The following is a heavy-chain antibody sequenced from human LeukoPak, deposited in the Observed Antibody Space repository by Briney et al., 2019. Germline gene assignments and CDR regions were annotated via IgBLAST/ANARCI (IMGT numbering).Heavy chain of an antibody. V-gene: IGHV1-18*01. Sequence: ASVKVSCEASGYTFTSYGISWVRQAPGQGLEWMGWISAYNGNTNYAQKLQGRVTMTTDTSTSTAYMELRSLRSDDTAVYYCARVSRGSYRYYFDYWGQGTLVTVSS. CDR2: ISAYNGNT. CDR1: GYTFTSYG. J-gene: IGHJ4*02. CDR3: ARVSRGSYRYYFDY. D-gene: IGHD1-26*01.